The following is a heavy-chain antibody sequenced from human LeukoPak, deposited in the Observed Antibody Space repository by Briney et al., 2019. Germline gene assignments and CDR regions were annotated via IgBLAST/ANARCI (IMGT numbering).Heavy chain of an antibody. D-gene: IGHD1-1*01. V-gene: IGHV4-59*01. CDR1: GGSISSYY. CDR3: ARARTRGNNWYFDY. Sequence: SETLSLTCTVSGGSISSYYWNWIRQPPGKGLEWIGYIYYRGNTNYNPSLKSRLTISADTSKSQFSLRVTSATAADTAMYYCARARTRGNNWYFDYWGQGTVVIVSS. CDR2: IYYRGNT. J-gene: IGHJ4*02.